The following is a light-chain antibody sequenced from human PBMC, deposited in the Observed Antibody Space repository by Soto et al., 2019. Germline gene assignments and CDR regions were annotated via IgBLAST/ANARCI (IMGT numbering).Light chain of an antibody. CDR3: QQYNTWPPIT. J-gene: IGKJ5*01. CDR1: QSVSSSY. V-gene: IGKV3-20*01. CDR2: GAS. Sequence: DNVLTQSPGTLSLFPGERATLSCRASQSVSSSYLAWYQQKPGQAPRLLIYGASSRATGIPDRFSGSGSGTDFTLTISSLQSEDFAVYYCQQYNTWPPITFGQGTRLEIK.